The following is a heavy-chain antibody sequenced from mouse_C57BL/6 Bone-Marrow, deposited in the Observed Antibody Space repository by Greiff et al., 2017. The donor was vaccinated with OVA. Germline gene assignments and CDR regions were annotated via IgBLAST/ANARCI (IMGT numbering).Heavy chain of an antibody. J-gene: IGHJ2*01. CDR1: GFNIKDDY. D-gene: IGHD1-1*01. CDR2: IDPENGDT. Sequence: VQLQQSGAELVRPGASVKLSCTASGFNIKDDYMHWVKQRPEQGLEWIGWIDPENGDTEYASKFQGKATITADTSSNTAYLQLSSLTSEDTAVYYCTLIYYYGSSRYYFDYWGQGTTLTVSS. V-gene: IGHV14-4*01. CDR3: TLIYYYGSSRYYFDY.